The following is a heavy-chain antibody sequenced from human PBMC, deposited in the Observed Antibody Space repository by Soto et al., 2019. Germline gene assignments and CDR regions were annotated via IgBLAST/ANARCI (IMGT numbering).Heavy chain of an antibody. V-gene: IGHV3-30*18. CDR1: GFTFSSYG. CDR3: AKEMNTLYYYYGMDV. J-gene: IGHJ6*02. Sequence: PGGSLRLSCAASGFTFSSYGMHWVRQAPGKGLEWVAVISYDGSNKYYADSAKGRFTISRDNSKNTLYLQMNSLRAEDTAVYYCAKEMNTLYYYYGMDVWGQGATVTVSS. CDR2: ISYDGSNK.